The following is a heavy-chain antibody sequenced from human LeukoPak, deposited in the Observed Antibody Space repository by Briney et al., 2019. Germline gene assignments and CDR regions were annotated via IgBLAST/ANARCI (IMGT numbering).Heavy chain of an antibody. CDR1: GFTFSSYA. CDR3: AKDLSGIAVAERGY. V-gene: IGHV3-23*01. D-gene: IGHD6-19*01. J-gene: IGHJ4*02. CDR2: ISGSGGST. Sequence: GGSLRLSCAASGFTFSSYAMSWVRQAPGKGLEWVSAISGSGGSTYYADSVKGRFTISRDNSKNTLYLHMNSLRAEDTAVYYCAKDLSGIAVAERGYWGQGTLVTVSS.